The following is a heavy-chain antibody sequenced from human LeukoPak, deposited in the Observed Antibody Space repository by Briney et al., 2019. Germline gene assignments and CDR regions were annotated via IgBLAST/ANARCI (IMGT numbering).Heavy chain of an antibody. V-gene: IGHV3-30-3*01. CDR1: GFTFSSYA. CDR2: ISYDGSNK. Sequence: GRSLRLSCAASGFTFSSYAMHWVRQAPGKGLEWVAVISYDGSNKYYADSVKGRFTISRDNSKNTLYLQMNSLRAEDTAVYYCATGGYGLANWGQGTLVTVSS. J-gene: IGHJ4*02. CDR3: ATGGYGLAN. D-gene: IGHD4-17*01.